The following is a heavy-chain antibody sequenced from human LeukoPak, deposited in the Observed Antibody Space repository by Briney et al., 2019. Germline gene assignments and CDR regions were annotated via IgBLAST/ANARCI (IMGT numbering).Heavy chain of an antibody. J-gene: IGHJ6*02. CDR3: ARDREGSSGWDYYYYGMDV. CDR1: GDSVSSNSAT. V-gene: IGHV6-1*01. D-gene: IGHD6-19*01. Sequence: SQTLSLTCAISGDSVSSNSATWTWIRQSPSRGLEWLGRTYYRSKWYNDYAVSVKSRITINPDTSKNQFSLQLNSVTPEDTAVYYCARDREGSSGWDYYYYGMDVWGQGTTVTVSS. CDR2: TYYRSKWYN.